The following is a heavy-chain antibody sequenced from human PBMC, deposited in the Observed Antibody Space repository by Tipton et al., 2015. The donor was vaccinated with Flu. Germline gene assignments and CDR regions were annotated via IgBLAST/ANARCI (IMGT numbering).Heavy chain of an antibody. CDR3: VRKGFGDY. V-gene: IGHV3-7*01. CDR2: IKQDGSER. CDR1: GFSFSGSA. D-gene: IGHD3-10*01. J-gene: IGHJ4*02. Sequence: GSLRLSCVASGFSFSGSAMTWVRQAPGKGLEWVANIKQDGSERYYVDSVKGRFTISRDNAKNSLFLQMNSLRAEDTAVYYCVRKGFGDYWGQGILVTVSS.